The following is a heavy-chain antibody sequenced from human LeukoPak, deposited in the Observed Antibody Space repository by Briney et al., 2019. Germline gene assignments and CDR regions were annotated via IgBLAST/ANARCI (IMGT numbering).Heavy chain of an antibody. CDR3: AGEALALDY. CDR2: MNQDGSEK. CDR1: GFSVSNYW. V-gene: IGHV3-7*01. D-gene: IGHD3-16*01. J-gene: IGHJ4*02. Sequence: GGSLRLSCAASGFSVSNYWMNWVRQAPGEGLEWVTNMNQDGSEKNYVDSVEGRFTISRDNAKNSLYLQMNSLGVEDTAVYYCAGEALALDYWGQGTLVTASS.